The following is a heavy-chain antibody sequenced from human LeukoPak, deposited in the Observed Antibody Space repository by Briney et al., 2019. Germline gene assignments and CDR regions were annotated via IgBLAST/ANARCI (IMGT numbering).Heavy chain of an antibody. CDR1: GYNFTSYW. J-gene: IGHJ4*02. D-gene: IGHD1-7*01. CDR3: ARTPNNWNYHSDY. V-gene: IGHV5-51*01. Sequence: GESLKISCKGSGYNFTSYWIGWVRQMPGKGLEWMGIIYPGDSDTRYSPSFQGQVTISADKSISTAYLQWSSLKASDTAMYYCARTPNNWNYHSDYWGQGTLVTVSS. CDR2: IYPGDSDT.